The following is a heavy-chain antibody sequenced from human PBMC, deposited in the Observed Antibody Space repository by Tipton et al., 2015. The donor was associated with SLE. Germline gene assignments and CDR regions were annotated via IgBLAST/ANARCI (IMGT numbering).Heavy chain of an antibody. V-gene: IGHV3-30*04. CDR2: ISYDGSNK. D-gene: IGHD3-10*01. J-gene: IGHJ4*02. Sequence: SLRLSCAASGFTFSSYAIHWVRQAPGKGLEWGAVISYDGSNKYYADSVKGRFTISRDNSKNTLYLQMNSLRAEDTAVYYCARGQRVIGSGSHYWGQGTLVTVSS. CDR3: ARGQRVIGSGSHY. CDR1: GFTFSSYA.